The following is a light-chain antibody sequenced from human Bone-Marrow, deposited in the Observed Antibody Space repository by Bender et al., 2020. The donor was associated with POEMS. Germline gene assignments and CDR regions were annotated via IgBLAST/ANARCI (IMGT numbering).Light chain of an antibody. CDR1: SSEVGAYNY. CDR2: EVN. CDR3: SSYAGSNNLV. V-gene: IGLV2-8*01. Sequence: QSALTQAPSASGSPGQSVTISCTGTSSEVGAYNYVSWYQQHPGKALKLMIYEVNKRPSGVPDRFSGSKSDNMASLTVSGLQADDEADYYCSSYAGSNNLVFGGGTKLTVL. J-gene: IGLJ3*02.